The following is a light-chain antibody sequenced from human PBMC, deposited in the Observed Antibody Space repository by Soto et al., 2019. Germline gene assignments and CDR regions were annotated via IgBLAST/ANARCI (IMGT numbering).Light chain of an antibody. V-gene: IGLV2-11*01. CDR3: CSSGGSPTYV. J-gene: IGLJ1*01. CDR1: SSDVGGYDY. CDR2: DVT. Sequence: QSALTQPPSVSGSPGQSVTISCTGTSSDVGGYDYVSWYQQRPGKAPKLLIYDVTKRPSGVPDRFSGSKSGNTASLTISGLQAEDEADFYCCSSGGSPTYVFGTGTKLTVL.